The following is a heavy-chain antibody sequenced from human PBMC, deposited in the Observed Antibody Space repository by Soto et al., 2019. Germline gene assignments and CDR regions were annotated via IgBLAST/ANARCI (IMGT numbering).Heavy chain of an antibody. V-gene: IGHV4-39*01. J-gene: IGHJ4*02. CDR2: IYYSGST. D-gene: IGHD4-17*01. CDR1: GGSISSSTYY. CDR3: ANSYGDYVSY. Sequence: QLQLQESGPGLVKPSETLSLTCTVSGGSISSSTYYWGWIRQPPGRGLEWIGSIYYSGSTYYNPSLKSRVTISVDTSKNQFYLKLSSVTAADTAVYYCANSYGDYVSYWGQGTLVTVSS.